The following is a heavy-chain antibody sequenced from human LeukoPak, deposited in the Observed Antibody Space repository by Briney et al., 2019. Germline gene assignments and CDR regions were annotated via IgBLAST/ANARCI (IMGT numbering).Heavy chain of an antibody. J-gene: IGHJ4*02. D-gene: IGHD2-2*01. Sequence: ASVKVSCKASGYTFPSYGISRVRQAPGQGLEWMGWISAYNGNTNNAQKPQGRVTMTTETSTSTAYMELRSLRSDDTAVYYCARKDPLSKDQLHDYWGQGTLATASS. V-gene: IGHV1-18*01. CDR2: ISAYNGNT. CDR3: ARKDPLSKDQLHDY. CDR1: GYTFPSYG.